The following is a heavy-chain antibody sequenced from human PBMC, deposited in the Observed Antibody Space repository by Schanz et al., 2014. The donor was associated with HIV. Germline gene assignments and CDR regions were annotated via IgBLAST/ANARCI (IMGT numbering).Heavy chain of an antibody. J-gene: IGHJ4*02. Sequence: EQLVESGGDLVQPGGSLKLSCAASGFTFSTYGMHWVRQAPGKGLEWVAFISYDGSNEYYGDSVKGRFTISRDNSKNTLYLQMNSLRREDTAVYYCAKVGRIYSTTWIDYWGQGTLVTVSS. CDR1: GFTFSTYG. CDR3: AKVGRIYSTTWIDY. V-gene: IGHV3-30*18. CDR2: ISYDGSNE. D-gene: IGHD2-2*01.